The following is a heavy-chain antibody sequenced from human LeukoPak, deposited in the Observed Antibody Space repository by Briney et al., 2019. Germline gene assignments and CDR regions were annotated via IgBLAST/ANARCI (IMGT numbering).Heavy chain of an antibody. Sequence: GGSLRLSCAASGFTFSSYWMHWVRQAPGKGLVWVSRINSDGSSTSYADSVKGRFTISRDNAKNTLYLQMNSLRAEDTAVYYCARRGTTVTTPRFYYYYYMDVWGKGTTVTVSS. V-gene: IGHV3-74*01. D-gene: IGHD4-17*01. J-gene: IGHJ6*03. CDR1: GFTFSSYW. CDR3: ARRGTTVTTPRFYYYYYMDV. CDR2: INSDGSST.